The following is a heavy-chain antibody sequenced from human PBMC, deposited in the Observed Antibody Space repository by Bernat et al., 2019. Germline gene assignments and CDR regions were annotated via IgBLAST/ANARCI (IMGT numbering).Heavy chain of an antibody. V-gene: IGHV3-64*01. CDR3: AREDCGGDCRYSYYYGMDV. CDR1: GFTFSSYA. Sequence: EVQLVESGGGLVKPGGSLRLSCAASGFTFSSYAMHWVRQAPGKGLEYVSAISSNGGSTYYANSVKGRFTISRDNSKNTLYLQMGSLRAEDMAVYYCAREDCGGDCRYSYYYGMDVWGQGTTVTVSS. J-gene: IGHJ6*02. CDR2: ISSNGGST. D-gene: IGHD2-21*02.